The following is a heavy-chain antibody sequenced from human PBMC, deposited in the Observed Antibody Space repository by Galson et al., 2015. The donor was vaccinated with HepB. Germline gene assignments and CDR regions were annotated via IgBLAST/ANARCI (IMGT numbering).Heavy chain of an antibody. V-gene: IGHV1-18*01. CDR2: IGAYNGHT. Sequence: SVKVSCKASGYNFISYGISWVRQAPGQGLEWMGWIGAYNGHTDYAQKFQGRVTMTTDTSTSTAYLELRSLRSDDTAVYFCARVGGTPGPRYCSSTSCYTFDYWGQGTLVTLSS. CDR3: ARVGGTPGPRYCSSTSCYTFDY. J-gene: IGHJ4*02. D-gene: IGHD2-2*02. CDR1: GYNFISYG.